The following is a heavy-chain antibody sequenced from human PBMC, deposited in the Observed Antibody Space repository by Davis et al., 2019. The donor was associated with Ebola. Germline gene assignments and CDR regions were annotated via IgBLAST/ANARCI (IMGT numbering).Heavy chain of an antibody. CDR2: ISGSSSTI. CDR3: ARDVAYCGDSSCLFYYFYYMNV. CDR1: GFAFSDYS. D-gene: IGHD2-21*01. Sequence: GESLKISCAASGFAFSDYSMNWVRQAPGKGLESVAYISGSSSTIHYADSVKGRFTISRDKSRNTLYLQMNSLRVEDTAVYFCARDVAYCGDSSCLFYYFYYMNVWGKGTTVTVSS. J-gene: IGHJ6*03. V-gene: IGHV3-48*01.